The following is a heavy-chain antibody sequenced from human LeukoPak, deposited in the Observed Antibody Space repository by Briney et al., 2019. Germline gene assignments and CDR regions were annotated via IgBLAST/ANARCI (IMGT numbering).Heavy chain of an antibody. D-gene: IGHD3-22*01. CDR3: ARDFPHYYDSSGYYYVSDY. CDR1: GGTFSSYA. CDR2: IIPIFGTA. J-gene: IGHJ4*02. Sequence: GASVKVSCKASGGTFSSYAISWVRQAPGQGLEWMGGIIPIFGTANYAQKFQGRVTMTTDTSTSTAYMELRSLRSDDTAVYYCARDFPHYYDSSGYYYVSDYWGQGTLVTVSS. V-gene: IGHV1-69*05.